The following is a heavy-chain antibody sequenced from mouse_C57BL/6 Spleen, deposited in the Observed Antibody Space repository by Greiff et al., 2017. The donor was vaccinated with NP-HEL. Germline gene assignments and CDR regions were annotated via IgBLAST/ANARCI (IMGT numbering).Heavy chain of an antibody. V-gene: IGHV1-81*01. J-gene: IGHJ4*01. D-gene: IGHD1-1*01. CDR3: ARNSYGSSYEGGNAMDY. CDR1: GYTFTSYG. CDR2: IYPRSGTT. Sequence: VQRVESGAELARPGASVKLSCKASGYTFTSYGISWVKQRTGQGLEWIGEIYPRSGTTYYNEKFKGKATLTADKSASTAYMELRSLTSEDSAVYFCARNSYGSSYEGGNAMDYWGQGTSVTVSS.